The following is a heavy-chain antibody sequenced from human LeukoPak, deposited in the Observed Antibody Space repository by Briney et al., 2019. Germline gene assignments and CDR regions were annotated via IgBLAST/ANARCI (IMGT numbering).Heavy chain of an antibody. V-gene: IGHV4-4*09. CDR3: AGLGYSYGYFYGMDV. J-gene: IGHJ6*02. Sequence: PSETLSLTCTVSGGSISSYYWSWIRQPPGKGLEWIGYIYTSGSTNYNPSLKSRVTISVDTSKNQFSLKLSSVTAADTAVYYCAGLGYSYGYFYGMDVWGQGTTVTVSS. CDR1: GGSISSYY. CDR2: IYTSGST. D-gene: IGHD5-18*01.